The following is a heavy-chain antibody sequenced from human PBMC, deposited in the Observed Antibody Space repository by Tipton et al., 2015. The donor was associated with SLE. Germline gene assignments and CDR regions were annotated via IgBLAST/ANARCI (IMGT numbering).Heavy chain of an antibody. CDR3: AREAGHYYDGTGYGDFQY. CDR2: IFSSGTT. Sequence: TLSLTCTVSGGSISTYFWSWIRQPPGKGLEWIGSIFSSGTTNYNPSLKSRVTISVDRSKNQFSLKFNSVTAADTAVYFCAREAGHYYDGTGYGDFQYWGQGTLVTVSS. V-gene: IGHV4-4*08. CDR1: GGSISTYF. D-gene: IGHD3-22*01. J-gene: IGHJ1*01.